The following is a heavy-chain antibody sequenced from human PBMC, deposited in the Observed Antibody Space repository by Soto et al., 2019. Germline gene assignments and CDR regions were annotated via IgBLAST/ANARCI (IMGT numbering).Heavy chain of an antibody. Sequence: SETLSLTCTVSGDSISSSNYFWGWIRQPPGKGLEWIGTIFYSGSTYYNPSLKSRVTISVDTSKNQFSLKLNSVTAADTAVYYCASRHSSPYFDYWGQGTLVTVSS. J-gene: IGHJ4*02. CDR3: ASRHSSPYFDY. CDR1: GDSISSSNYF. V-gene: IGHV4-39*07. D-gene: IGHD6-13*01. CDR2: IFYSGST.